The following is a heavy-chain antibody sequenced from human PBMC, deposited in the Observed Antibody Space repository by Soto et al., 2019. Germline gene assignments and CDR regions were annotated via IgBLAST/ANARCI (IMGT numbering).Heavy chain of an antibody. J-gene: IGHJ5*02. V-gene: IGHV4-34*01. CDR1: GGSFSGYY. Sequence: SETLSLTCAVYGGSFSGYYWSWIRQPPGKGLEWIGEIDHSGSTNYNPSPKSRVTISVDTSKNQFSLKLSSVTAADTAVYYCARGDNYYDSSGYYPWGQGTLVTVSS. CDR3: ARGDNYYDSSGYYP. D-gene: IGHD3-22*01. CDR2: IDHSGST.